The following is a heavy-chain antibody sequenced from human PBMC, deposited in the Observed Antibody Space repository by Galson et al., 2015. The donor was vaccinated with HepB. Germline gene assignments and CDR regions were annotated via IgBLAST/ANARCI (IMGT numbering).Heavy chain of an antibody. CDR2: IKQDGSEK. V-gene: IGHV3-7*03. Sequence: SLRLSCAASGFTFSSYWMSWVRQAPGKGLEWVANIKQDGSEKYYVDSVKGRFTISRDNAKNSLYLQMNSLRAEDTAVYYCAVDGYNQIPPLDYWGQGTLVTVSS. D-gene: IGHD5-24*01. J-gene: IGHJ4*02. CDR1: GFTFSSYW. CDR3: AVDGYNQIPPLDY.